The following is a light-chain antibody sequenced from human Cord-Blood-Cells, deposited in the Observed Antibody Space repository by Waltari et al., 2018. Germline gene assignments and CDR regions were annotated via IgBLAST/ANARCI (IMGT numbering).Light chain of an antibody. J-gene: IGLJ3*02. CDR1: SSDVGGYNY. Sequence: QSALTQPASVSGSPGQSITISCTGTSSDVGGYNYVSWYQQHPGKAPKLMIHDVSKRPSGVCNLFSGAKSGNTASLTISGLQAEDEADYYCSSYTSSSTFGGGTKLTVL. V-gene: IGLV2-14*01. CDR3: SSYTSSST. CDR2: DVS.